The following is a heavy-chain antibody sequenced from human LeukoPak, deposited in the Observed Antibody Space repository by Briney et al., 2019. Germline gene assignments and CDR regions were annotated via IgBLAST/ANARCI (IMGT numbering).Heavy chain of an antibody. J-gene: IGHJ3*02. D-gene: IGHD4-17*01. CDR1: GGSISTHY. V-gene: IGHV4-59*11. CDR2: ISYIGTT. Sequence: KASETLSLTCTVSGGSISTHYWTWIRQPPGKGLEWIGYISYIGTTNYNPSLKSRVSISVDTSKTYISLKLSSVTAADTAVYYCARGQTTVTKGFDIWGQGTKVTVSS. CDR3: ARGQTTVTKGFDI.